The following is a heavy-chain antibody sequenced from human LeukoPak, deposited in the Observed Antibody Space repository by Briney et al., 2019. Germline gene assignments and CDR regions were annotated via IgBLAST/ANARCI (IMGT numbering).Heavy chain of an antibody. CDR3: ARDSSSWSRYYYYYYGMDV. Sequence: ASVKVSCKASGYTFTGYYMHWVRQAPGQGLEWMGWINPNSGGANYAQKFQGWVTMTRDTSISTAYMELSRLRSDDTAVYYCARDSSSWSRYYYYYYGMDVWGQGTTVTVSS. CDR1: GYTFTGYY. J-gene: IGHJ6*02. D-gene: IGHD6-13*01. CDR2: INPNSGGA. V-gene: IGHV1-2*04.